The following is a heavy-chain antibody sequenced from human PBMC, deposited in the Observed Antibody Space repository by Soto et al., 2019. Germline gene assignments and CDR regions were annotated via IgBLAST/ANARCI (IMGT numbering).Heavy chain of an antibody. Sequence: GGSLKISCKCSGYSFTSYWIGWVRQMPGKGLEWMGIIYPGDSDTRYSPSFQGQVTISADKSISTAYLQWSSLKASDTAMYYCARQISPVDWNYDKHMYHWFDPWGQGTLVTVSS. CDR3: ARQISPVDWNYDKHMYHWFDP. V-gene: IGHV5-51*01. CDR1: GYSFTSYW. D-gene: IGHD1-7*01. J-gene: IGHJ5*02. CDR2: IYPGDSDT.